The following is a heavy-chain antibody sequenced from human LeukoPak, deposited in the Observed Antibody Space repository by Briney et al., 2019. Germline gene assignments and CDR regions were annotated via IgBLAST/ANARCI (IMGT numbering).Heavy chain of an antibody. V-gene: IGHV3-66*01. D-gene: IGHD6-19*01. J-gene: IGHJ4*02. CDR3: ARRYSSGWYEGAFDY. CDR2: IYSGGST. Sequence: PGGSLRLSCAASGFTVSSSYMSWVRQAPGKGLEWVSVIYSGGSTYYADSVKGRFTISRDNSKNTLYLQMNSLRAEDTAVYYCARRYSSGWYEGAFDYWGQGTLVTVSS. CDR1: GFTVSSSY.